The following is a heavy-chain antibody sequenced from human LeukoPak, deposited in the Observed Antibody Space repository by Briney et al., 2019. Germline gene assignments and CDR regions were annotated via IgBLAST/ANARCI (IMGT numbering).Heavy chain of an antibody. CDR1: GGSISSGGYY. V-gene: IGHV4-31*03. D-gene: IGHD6-6*01. J-gene: IGHJ4*02. CDR3: ARTPDIAARGFDY. Sequence: PSETLSLTCTVSGGSISSGGYYWSWIRQHPGKGLEWIGYICYSGSTYYNPSLKSRVTISVDTSKNQFSLKLSSVTAADTAVYYCARTPDIAARGFDYWGQGTLVTVSS. CDR2: ICYSGST.